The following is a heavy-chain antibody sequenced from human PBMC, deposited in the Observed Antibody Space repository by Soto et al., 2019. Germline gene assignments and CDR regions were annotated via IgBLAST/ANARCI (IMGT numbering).Heavy chain of an antibody. CDR3: ARVELSQSTFYYYYGLNV. D-gene: IGHD3-10*01. Sequence: SETLSLTCAVYGGSFSGYYWSWIRQPPGKGLEWIGEINHSGSTNYNPSLKSRVTISVDTSKNQFSLKLSSVTAADTAVYYCARVELSQSTFYYYYGLNVWGQGTTVTVSS. CDR1: GGSFSGYY. V-gene: IGHV4-34*01. CDR2: INHSGST. J-gene: IGHJ6*02.